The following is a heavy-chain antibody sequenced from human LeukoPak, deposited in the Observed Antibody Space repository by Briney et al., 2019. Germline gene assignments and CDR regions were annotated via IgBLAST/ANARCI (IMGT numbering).Heavy chain of an antibody. CDR1: GFTFSSYS. D-gene: IGHD6-13*01. CDR2: ISSSSSYI. J-gene: IGHJ4*02. V-gene: IGHV3-21*01. CDR3: ARDSRIAAAGIFDY. Sequence: PGGSLRLSCAASGFTFSSYSMNWVRQAPGKGLEWDSSISSSSSYIYYADSVKGRFTISRDNAKNSLYLQMNSLGAEDTAVYYCARDSRIAAAGIFDYWGQGTLVTVSS.